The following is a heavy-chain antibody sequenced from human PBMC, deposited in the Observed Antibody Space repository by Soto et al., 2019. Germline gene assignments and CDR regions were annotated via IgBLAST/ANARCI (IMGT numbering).Heavy chain of an antibody. CDR1: GYTFTSYG. CDR2: ISAYNGNT. CDR3: ARGNRRYSYGPPGNYYYMDV. V-gene: IGHV1-18*01. D-gene: IGHD5-18*01. Sequence: QVQLVQSGAEVKKPGASVKVSCKASGYTFTSYGISWVRQAPGQGLEWMGWISAYNGNTNYAQKLQGRVTMTTDTSTSTAYMELRSLRSDDTAVYYCARGNRRYSYGPPGNYYYMDVWGKGTTVTVSS. J-gene: IGHJ6*03.